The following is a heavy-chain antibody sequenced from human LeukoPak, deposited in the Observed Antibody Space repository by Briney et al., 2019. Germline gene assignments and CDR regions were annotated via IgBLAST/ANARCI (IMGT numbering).Heavy chain of an antibody. J-gene: IGHJ4*02. CDR2: ISGSGGST. Sequence: GGTLRLSCAASGFTFSSYAMNWVRQAPGKGLEWASSISGSGGSTYYADSVKGRFTISRDNSKNTLYLQMNSLRAEDTAVYYCAKPARTDYADYWGQGTLVTVSS. CDR3: AKPARTDYADY. V-gene: IGHV3-23*01. D-gene: IGHD1-14*01. CDR1: GFTFSSYA.